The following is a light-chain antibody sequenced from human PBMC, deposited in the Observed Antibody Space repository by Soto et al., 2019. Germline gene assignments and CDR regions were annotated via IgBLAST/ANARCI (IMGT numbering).Light chain of an antibody. CDR2: LNSDGSH. CDR1: SGHSSYA. J-gene: IGLJ3*02. V-gene: IGLV4-69*01. CDR3: QTWGTGPWV. Sequence: QSVLTQSHSASASLGASVKLTCTLSSGHSSYAIAWHQQQPEKGPRYLMKLNSDGSHSKGDGIPDRFSGSSSGAERYLTISCLQSEDEADYYCQTWGTGPWVFGGGTKLTVL.